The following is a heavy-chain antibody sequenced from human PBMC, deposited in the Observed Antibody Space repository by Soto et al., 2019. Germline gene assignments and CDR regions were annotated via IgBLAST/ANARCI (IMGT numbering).Heavy chain of an antibody. Sequence: QVQLVQSGAEMKKPGSSVKVSCQSSVGTFNNYAMNWVRQAPGQSPEWMGDNSPMFGAANYAPRFQGRFTITADESTGTSYMPVSSLTSEVTALCCCAREVPVPAPAVVYWGQGTLVTVSS. CDR3: AREVPVPAPAVVY. CDR2: NSPMFGAA. J-gene: IGHJ4*02. D-gene: IGHD3-10*01. V-gene: IGHV1-69*19. CDR1: VGTFNNYA.